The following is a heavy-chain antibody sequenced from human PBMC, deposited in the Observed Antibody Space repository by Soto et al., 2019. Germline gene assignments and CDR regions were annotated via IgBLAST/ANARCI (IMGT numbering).Heavy chain of an antibody. D-gene: IGHD3-22*01. J-gene: IGHJ3*01. CDR1: GGSISSGGYY. Sequence: QVQLQESGPGLVKPSQTLSLTCTVSGGSISSGGYYWSWIRQHPGKGLEWIGYIYYSGSTYYNPSLKSRVTRSVDTSKNQFSLKLSSVTAAATAVYYCARVYDSSGRGSAFDVWGQGTLVTVSS. V-gene: IGHV4-31*03. CDR2: IYYSGST. CDR3: ARVYDSSGRGSAFDV.